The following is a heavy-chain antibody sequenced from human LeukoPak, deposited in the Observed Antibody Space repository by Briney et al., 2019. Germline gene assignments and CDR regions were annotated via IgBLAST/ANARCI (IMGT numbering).Heavy chain of an antibody. CDR2: IRYDGSNK. CDR3: AKDGIHYYDSGGYYYAGEYFQH. CDR1: GFTFSSYG. V-gene: IGHV3-30*02. Sequence: GGSLRLSCAASGFTFSSYGMHWVRQAPGKGLEWVAFIRYDGSNKYYADSVKGRFTISRDNSKNTLYLQMNSLRAEDTAVYYCAKDGIHYYDSGGYYYAGEYFQHWGQGTLVTVSS. J-gene: IGHJ1*01. D-gene: IGHD3-22*01.